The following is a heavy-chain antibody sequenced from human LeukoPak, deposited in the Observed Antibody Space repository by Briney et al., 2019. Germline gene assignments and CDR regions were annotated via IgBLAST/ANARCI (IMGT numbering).Heavy chain of an antibody. CDR3: ARVTTAMVRRYYYYMDV. J-gene: IGHJ6*03. CDR2: IYYSGST. D-gene: IGHD5-18*01. V-gene: IGHV4-39*07. Sequence: SETLSLTCTVSGGSISSSSYYWGWIRQPPGKGLEWIGSIYYSGSTYYNPSLKSRVAISVDTSKNQFSLKLSSVTAADTAVYYCARVTTAMVRRYYYYMDVWGKGTTVTVSS. CDR1: GGSISSSSYY.